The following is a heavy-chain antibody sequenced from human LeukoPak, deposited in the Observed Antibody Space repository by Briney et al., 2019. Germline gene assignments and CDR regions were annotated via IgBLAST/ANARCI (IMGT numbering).Heavy chain of an antibody. J-gene: IGHJ4*02. Sequence: ASETLSLTCSVSGVYITSNYWSWIRQPPGKGLDWLGNTHHSGATSYNPSLKSRSTMSLDTSNSQFSLKLSSVTAADTAVYYCARSSGHSYGDFDYWGQGNLVTVSS. V-gene: IGHV4-59*01. D-gene: IGHD5-18*01. CDR2: THHSGAT. CDR3: ARSSGHSYGDFDY. CDR1: GVYITSNY.